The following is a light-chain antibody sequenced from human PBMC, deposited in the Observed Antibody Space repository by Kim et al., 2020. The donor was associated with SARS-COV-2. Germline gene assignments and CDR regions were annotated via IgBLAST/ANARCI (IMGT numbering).Light chain of an antibody. CDR2: QDS. Sequence: VSPGQTASITCSGDKLGDKYACWYQQKPGHSPVLVIYQDSKRPSGIPERFSGSNSGNTATLTISGTQAMDEADYYCQAWDSSTAVFGGGTQLTVL. J-gene: IGLJ2*01. V-gene: IGLV3-1*01. CDR1: KLGDKY. CDR3: QAWDSSTAV.